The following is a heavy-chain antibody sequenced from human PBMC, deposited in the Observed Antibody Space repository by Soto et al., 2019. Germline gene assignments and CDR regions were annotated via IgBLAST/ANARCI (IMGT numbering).Heavy chain of an antibody. CDR2: ISTTGDTI. Sequence: GGSLRLSCAASGFPFSSYSMNWVRQAPGKRLEWVSYISTTGDTIYYADSVKGRFTISGDNAKNSLYLHMNSLRAEDTALYYCASGPPLFDPWGQGCLVPVS. J-gene: IGHJ5*02. CDR3: ASGPPLFDP. V-gene: IGHV3-48*01. CDR1: GFPFSSYS.